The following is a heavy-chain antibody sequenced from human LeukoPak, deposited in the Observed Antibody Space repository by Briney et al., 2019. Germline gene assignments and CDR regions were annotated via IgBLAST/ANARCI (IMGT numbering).Heavy chain of an antibody. D-gene: IGHD6-13*01. CDR3: AKRGEGVSNAWYMNNWFDP. CDR1: GFIFNSYG. CDR2: IRYDGSDK. V-gene: IGHV3-30*02. J-gene: IGHJ5*02. Sequence: GGSLRLSCAASGFIFNSYGMHWVRQAPGKGLEWVAFIRYDGSDKYYADSVKGRFTISRDNSKSTLYLHMNSLRTEDTAVYYCAKRGEGVSNAWYMNNWFDPWGQGTLVTVSS.